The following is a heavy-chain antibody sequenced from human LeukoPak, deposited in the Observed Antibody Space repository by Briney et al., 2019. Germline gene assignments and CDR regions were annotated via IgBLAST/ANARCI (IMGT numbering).Heavy chain of an antibody. CDR2: ISSSSSYI. CDR1: GFTLSSYS. J-gene: IGHJ4*02. Sequence: GGSLRLSCAASGFTLSSYSMNWVRQAPGKGLEWVSSISSSSSYIYYADSVKGRFTISRDNAKNSLYLQMNSLRAEDTAVYYCARQLVRGFGFDYWGQGTLVTVSS. CDR3: ARQLVRGFGFDY. V-gene: IGHV3-21*01. D-gene: IGHD6-6*01.